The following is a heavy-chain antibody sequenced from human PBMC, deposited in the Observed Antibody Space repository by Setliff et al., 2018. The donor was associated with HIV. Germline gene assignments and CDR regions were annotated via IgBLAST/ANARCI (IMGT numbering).Heavy chain of an antibody. CDR3: TSRHWTIVGAIHDAFDI. D-gene: IGHD1-26*01. CDR2: IRSRAYGATT. J-gene: IGHJ3*02. Sequence: GGSLRLSCTASGFSFGDYPMSWVRQAPGKGLEWLGFIRSRAYGATTEYAASVKGRFTISRDDSKSIAYLLMSSLKTEDTAVYYCTSRHWTIVGAIHDAFDIWGQGAMVT. CDR1: GFSFGDYP. V-gene: IGHV3-49*04.